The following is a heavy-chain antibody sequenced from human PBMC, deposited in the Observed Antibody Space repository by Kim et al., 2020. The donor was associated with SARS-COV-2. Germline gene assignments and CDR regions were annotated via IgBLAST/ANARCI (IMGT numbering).Heavy chain of an antibody. Sequence: SETLSLTCTVSGGSISSGGYYWSWIRQHPGKGLEWIGYIYYSGSTYYNPSLKSRVTISVDTSKNQFSLKLSSVTAADTAVYYCARARSGKGQQLVLNYGMDVWGQGTTGTVSS. CDR1: GGSISSGGYY. J-gene: IGHJ6*02. D-gene: IGHD6-13*01. V-gene: IGHV4-31*03. CDR2: IYYSGST. CDR3: ARARSGKGQQLVLNYGMDV.